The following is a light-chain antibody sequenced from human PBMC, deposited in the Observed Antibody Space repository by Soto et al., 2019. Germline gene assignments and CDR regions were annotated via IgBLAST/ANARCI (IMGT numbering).Light chain of an antibody. Sequence: QSVLTQPASVSGSPGQSITISCTGTSSDVGGYNSVSWYRQDPGKAPKLMIYDVTNRPSGVSNRFSGSKSGNTASLTISGLQAEDEADYYCSSFTSDITDVCGNGTKVTVL. J-gene: IGLJ1*01. CDR2: DVT. V-gene: IGLV2-14*01. CDR1: SSDVGGYNS. CDR3: SSFTSDITDV.